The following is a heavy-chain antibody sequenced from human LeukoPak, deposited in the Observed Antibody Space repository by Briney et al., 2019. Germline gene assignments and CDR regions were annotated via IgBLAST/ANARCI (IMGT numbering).Heavy chain of an antibody. V-gene: IGHV1-8*01. J-gene: IGHJ5*02. CDR3: ARGVGGYSYGLGAYWFDP. D-gene: IGHD5-18*01. Sequence: GAPVKVSCKASGYTFTSYDINWVRQATGQGLEWMGWMNPNSGNTGYAQKFQGRVTMTRNTSISTAYMELSSLRSEDTAVYYCARGVGGYSYGLGAYWFDPWGQGTLVTASS. CDR1: GYTFTSYD. CDR2: MNPNSGNT.